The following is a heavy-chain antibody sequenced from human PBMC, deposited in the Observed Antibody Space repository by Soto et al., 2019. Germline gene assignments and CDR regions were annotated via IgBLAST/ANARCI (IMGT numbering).Heavy chain of an antibody. J-gene: IGHJ6*03. CDR1: GFTFSSYG. V-gene: IGHV3-33*01. D-gene: IGHD5-12*01. Sequence: GGSLRLSCAASGFTFSSYGMHWVRQAPFKGLEWVAVIWYDGSNKYYADSVKGRFSISSHNYKNTLYLQMNSLRAEDTAVYYCERGPGHSGYDYPTHYYYYYMDVWGKGTTVTVSS. CDR3: ERGPGHSGYDYPTHYYYYYMDV. CDR2: IWYDGSNK.